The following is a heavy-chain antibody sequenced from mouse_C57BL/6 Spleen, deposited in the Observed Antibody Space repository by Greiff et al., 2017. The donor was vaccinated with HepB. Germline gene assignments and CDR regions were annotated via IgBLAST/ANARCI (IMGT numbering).Heavy chain of an antibody. CDR2: INPNNGGT. D-gene: IGHD6-1*01. J-gene: IGHJ3*01. CDR3: ARFRLSWFAY. V-gene: IGHV1-26*01. Sequence: EVQLQQSGPELVKPGASVKISCKASGYTFTDYYMNWVKQSHGKSLEWIGDINPNNGGTSYNQKFKGKATLTVDKSSSTAYMELRSLTSEDSAVYYCARFRLSWFAYWGQGTLVTVSA. CDR1: GYTFTDYY.